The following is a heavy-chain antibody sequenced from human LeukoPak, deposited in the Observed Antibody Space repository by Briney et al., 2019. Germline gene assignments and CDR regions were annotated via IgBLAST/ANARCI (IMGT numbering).Heavy chain of an antibody. CDR3: AREGEKGDGYNHGFDY. J-gene: IGHJ4*02. D-gene: IGHD5-24*01. Sequence: GGSLRLSCATSGFTFSSKYMSWIRQAPGKGLEWVAVVRKVGTTVYIDSVKGRFTISRDTSKNTLNLQMNSLRAEDTAVYYCAREGEKGDGYNHGFDYWGQGTLVTVSS. CDR2: VRKVGTT. CDR1: GFTFSSKY. V-gene: IGHV3-53*01.